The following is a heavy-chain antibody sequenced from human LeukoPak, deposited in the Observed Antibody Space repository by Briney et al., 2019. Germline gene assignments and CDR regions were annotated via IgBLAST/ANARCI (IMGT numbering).Heavy chain of an antibody. V-gene: IGHV3-48*03. J-gene: IGHJ4*02. D-gene: IGHD2-2*01. CDR2: ISSSGSTI. Sequence: GGSLRLSCAASGFTFSSYEMNWVRQAPGKGLEWVSYISSSGSTIYYADSVKGRFTISRDNAKNSLYLQMNSLRAEDTALYYCAKGSQYQLLSYYFDYWGQGTLVTVSS. CDR1: GFTFSSYE. CDR3: AKGSQYQLLSYYFDY.